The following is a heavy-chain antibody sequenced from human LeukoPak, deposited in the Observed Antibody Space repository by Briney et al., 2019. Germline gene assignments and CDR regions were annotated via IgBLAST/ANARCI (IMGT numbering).Heavy chain of an antibody. Sequence: SGTLSLTCAVSGDSINSHEWWTWVRQPPGKGLEWIGESHRGGSTNYNPSLKSRVTILIDKSKNQFSLELTSVSAADTAMYYCATLIRSSPLWGQGTLVAVSS. D-gene: IGHD2-8*01. CDR2: SHRGGST. J-gene: IGHJ1*01. CDR3: ATLIRSSPL. V-gene: IGHV4-4*02. CDR1: GDSINSHEW.